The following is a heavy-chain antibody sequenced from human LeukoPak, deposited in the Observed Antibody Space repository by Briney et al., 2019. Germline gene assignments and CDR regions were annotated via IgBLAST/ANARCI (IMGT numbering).Heavy chain of an antibody. CDR3: ARGRARFGELFLDS. Sequence: ASVKVSCKASGYTFTSYDFNWVRQATGQGLEWMGWMNPNSANTDYAQKFQGRVTITRNISISTAYMELSSLRSDDTAMYYCARGRARFGELFLDSWGQGTLVTVSS. D-gene: IGHD3-10*01. V-gene: IGHV1-8*03. J-gene: IGHJ5*01. CDR2: MNPNSANT. CDR1: GYTFTSYD.